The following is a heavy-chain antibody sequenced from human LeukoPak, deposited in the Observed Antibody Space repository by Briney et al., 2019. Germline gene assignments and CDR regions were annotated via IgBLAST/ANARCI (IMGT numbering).Heavy chain of an antibody. J-gene: IGHJ5*02. Sequence: SEALSLTCTVSGDSISGYYWSWIRQPPGKGLEWIAFIHSSGTTNYNPSLKSRVSISVDTSNNQFSLNVNSVTAADTAVYYCARGGASSEWFDPWGQGTLVTVSS. CDR1: GDSISGYY. V-gene: IGHV4-59*01. CDR3: ARGGASSEWFDP. CDR2: IHSSGTT. D-gene: IGHD6-25*01.